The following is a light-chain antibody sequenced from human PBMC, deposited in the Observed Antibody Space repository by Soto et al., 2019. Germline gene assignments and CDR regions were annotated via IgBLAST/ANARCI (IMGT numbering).Light chain of an antibody. J-gene: IGLJ2*01. V-gene: IGLV3-1*01. CDR3: QAWDSSTAVV. Sequence: SYDLTQPPSVSVSPGQTASITCSGDKLGDKYACWYQQKPGQSPVVVIYQDTKRPSGIPERFSGSNSGNTATLTISGTQGMDEADYYCQAWDSSTAVVFGGGTKLTVL. CDR2: QDT. CDR1: KLGDKY.